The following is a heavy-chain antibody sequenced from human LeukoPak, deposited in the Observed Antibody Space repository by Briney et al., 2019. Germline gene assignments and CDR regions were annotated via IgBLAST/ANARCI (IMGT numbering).Heavy chain of an antibody. CDR3: ARDPAMAHYYYYYGMDV. J-gene: IGHJ6*02. CDR2: ISYDGSNK. Sequence: PGGSLRLSCAASGFTFSSYAMHWVRQAPGKGLEWVAVISYDGSNKYYADSVKGRFTISRDNSKNTLYLQMNSLRAEDTAVYYCARDPAMAHYYYYYGMDVWGLGTTVTVSS. CDR1: GFTFSSYA. V-gene: IGHV3-30-3*01. D-gene: IGHD5-18*01.